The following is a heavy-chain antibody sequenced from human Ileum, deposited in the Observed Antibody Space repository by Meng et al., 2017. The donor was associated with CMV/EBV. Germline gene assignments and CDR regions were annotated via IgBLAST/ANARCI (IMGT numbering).Heavy chain of an antibody. CDR3: ARDPLRWGAGDYHYYGMDV. D-gene: IGHD3-16*01. CDR2: ISAYNGNT. J-gene: IGHJ6*02. V-gene: IGHV1-18*01. CDR1: GYTFTSTG. Sequence: QGQLVQFGKEVKEPGASVKVSCKGSGYTFTSTGIAWMRQAPGQGLEWMGWISAYNGNTDYAQKFQGRVTMTTDASTSTAYMELGSLTSDDSAMYYCARDPLRWGAGDYHYYGMDVWGQGTMVTVSS.